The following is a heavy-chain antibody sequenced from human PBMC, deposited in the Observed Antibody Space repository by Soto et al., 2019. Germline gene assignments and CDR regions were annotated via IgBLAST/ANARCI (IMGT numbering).Heavy chain of an antibody. Sequence: SGPTLVNPTHTLTLTCTFSGFSLSTSGMRVSWIRQPPGKALEWLARIDWDDDKFYNTSLKTRLTISKDSSKNQVVLTMTNMDPVDTDTYYCARMFHCSGGTCPFDYWGKGALVTVSS. J-gene: IGHJ4*02. V-gene: IGHV2-70*04. CDR1: GFSLSTSGMR. CDR3: ARMFHCSGGTCPFDY. CDR2: IDWDDDK. D-gene: IGHD2-15*01.